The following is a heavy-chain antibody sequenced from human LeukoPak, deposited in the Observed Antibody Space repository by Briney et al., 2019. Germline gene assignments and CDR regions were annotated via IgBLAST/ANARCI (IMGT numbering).Heavy chain of an antibody. V-gene: IGHV4-34*04. Sequence: SETLSLTCAVFGGSFSDYYWSWIRQPPGKGLEWVGEINHNGSTNNNPSLKSRATISVDTSKNQFSLKLSPVTAADTAVYYCARVRQGEAVAGDLFDYRGQGTLVTVSS. J-gene: IGHJ4*02. CDR1: GGSFSDYY. CDR2: INHNGST. D-gene: IGHD6-19*01. CDR3: ARVRQGEAVAGDLFDY.